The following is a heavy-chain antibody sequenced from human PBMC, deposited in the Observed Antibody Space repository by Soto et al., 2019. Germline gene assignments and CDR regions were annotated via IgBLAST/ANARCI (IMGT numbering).Heavy chain of an antibody. J-gene: IGHJ5*01. CDR3: AHSPAIFRFLECFDS. Sequence: QITLKESGPTLVKPTQTLTLTCTFSGFSLSTSGVGVGWIRQPPGKALEWLALIYWDDDKRHSPSLKSRLTITNHTSKNQVVLTLTNMDPVDTASYYCAHSPAIFRFLECFDSWGQGTLVTVSS. V-gene: IGHV2-5*02. CDR2: IYWDDDK. D-gene: IGHD3-3*01. CDR1: GFSLSTSGVG.